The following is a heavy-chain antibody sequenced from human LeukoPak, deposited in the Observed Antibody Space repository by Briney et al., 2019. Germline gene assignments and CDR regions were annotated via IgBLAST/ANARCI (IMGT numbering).Heavy chain of an antibody. J-gene: IGHJ4*02. CDR1: GFTFSDAW. CDR3: AKDDGDYSGYDGDY. D-gene: IGHD5-12*01. V-gene: IGHV3-15*01. Sequence: PGGSLRLSCAASGFTFSDAWMHWVRQAPGKGLEWVGRVKRKIDGGTTDYAAPVKGRFTISRDDSKNTLYLQMDSLRGEDTAVYYCAKDDGDYSGYDGDYWGQGTLVTVSS. CDR2: VKRKIDGGTT.